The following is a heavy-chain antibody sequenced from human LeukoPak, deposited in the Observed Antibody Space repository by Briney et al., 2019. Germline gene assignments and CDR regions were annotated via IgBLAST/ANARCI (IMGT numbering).Heavy chain of an antibody. J-gene: IGHJ6*02. CDR3: ARGYCSSTSCYMDV. CDR1: GYTFTSYG. V-gene: IGHV1-3*01. Sequence: ASVKVSCKTSGYTFTSYGISWVRQAPGQGLEWMGWINAGNGNIEYSQKFQGRVTITGDTSASTAYMELSSLRSEDTAVYYCARGYCSSTSCYMDVWGQGTTVT. CDR2: INAGNGNI. D-gene: IGHD2-2*01.